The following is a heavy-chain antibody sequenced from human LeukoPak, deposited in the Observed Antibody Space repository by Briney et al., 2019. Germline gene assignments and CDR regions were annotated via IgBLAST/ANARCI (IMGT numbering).Heavy chain of an antibody. CDR3: ARHWTYDTSGSAFDV. Sequence: GESLKTSCKGFGYSFTNYWIGWVRQMPGKGLEWMGIIYPDDSNTRYSPSFQGHVTISADKFISPAYLQWSSLKASDTAMYYCARHWTYDTSGSAFDVWGQGTMVTVSS. D-gene: IGHD3-22*01. J-gene: IGHJ3*01. CDR2: IYPDDSNT. CDR1: GYSFTNYW. V-gene: IGHV5-51*01.